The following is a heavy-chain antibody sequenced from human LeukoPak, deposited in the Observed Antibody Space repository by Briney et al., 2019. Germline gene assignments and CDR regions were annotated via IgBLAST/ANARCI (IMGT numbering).Heavy chain of an antibody. CDR2: ISNDGGGT. Sequence: PGGSLRLSCAASGFIFNNYGLVWVRQAPGKGPEWVSAISNDGGGTTYADFVKGRFSVSRDNSKNTLFLQMNSLRAEDTALYYCAKGSSGYFFDLWGQGTLATVSS. D-gene: IGHD3-22*01. V-gene: IGHV3-23*01. CDR1: GFIFNNYG. J-gene: IGHJ4*02. CDR3: AKGSSGYFFDL.